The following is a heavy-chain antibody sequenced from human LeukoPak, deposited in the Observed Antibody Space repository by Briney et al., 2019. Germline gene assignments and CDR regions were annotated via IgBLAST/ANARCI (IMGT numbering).Heavy chain of an antibody. CDR2: IATGGYTL. J-gene: IGHJ1*01. V-gene: IGHV3-11*01. CDR1: GFSFSDTY. D-gene: IGHD2/OR15-2a*01. Sequence: KPGGSLRLSCAASGFSFSDTYMSWISQAPGKGLEWIAYIATGGYTLDYADSVRGRFTVSRDNAKNSLYLQMNSLRVEDTAVYYCATSSFYGQLWGQGTLVTVSS. CDR3: ATSSFYGQL.